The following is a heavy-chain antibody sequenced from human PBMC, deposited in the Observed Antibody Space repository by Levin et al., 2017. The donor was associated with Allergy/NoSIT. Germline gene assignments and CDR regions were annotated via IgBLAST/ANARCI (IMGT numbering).Heavy chain of an antibody. V-gene: IGHV5-51*01. CDR2: IYGGDSDT. CDR3: ARRDAYNFWFFDY. CDR1: GYSFRSYW. Sequence: PGGSLRLSCKASGYSFRSYWIGWVRQMPGKGLERMGIIYGGDSDTRYSPSFQGQVTISADKSITTAYLQWNSLRASDTAIYYCARRDAYNFWFFDYWGQGTLVTVSS. J-gene: IGHJ4*02. D-gene: IGHD5-24*01.